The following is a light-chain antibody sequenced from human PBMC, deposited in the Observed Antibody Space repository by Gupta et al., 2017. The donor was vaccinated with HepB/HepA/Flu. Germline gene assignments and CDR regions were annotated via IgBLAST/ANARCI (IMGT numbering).Light chain of an antibody. J-gene: IGKJ5*01. Sequence: EIVLTQSPATLPSSPGERATLTHRASQSVSSSLALYQQKPSQTPRLLIYDASNGTTGIPAGFSGSWSVTDFTSTIRSLEHEVFAVYDCRRRSPITFGQGTRLEIE. V-gene: IGKV3-11*01. CDR2: DAS. CDR1: QSVSSS. CDR3: RRRSPIT.